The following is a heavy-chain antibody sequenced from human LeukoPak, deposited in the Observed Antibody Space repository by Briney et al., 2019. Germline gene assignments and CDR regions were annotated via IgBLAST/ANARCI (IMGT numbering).Heavy chain of an antibody. CDR3: ATSSQLRSYNWFDP. CDR1: GASFSDYY. D-gene: IGHD4-23*01. CDR2: IDHSGST. V-gene: IGHV4-34*01. J-gene: IGHJ5*02. Sequence: SETLSLTCAVYGASFSDYYWSWIRQPPGKGLEWIGEIDHSGSTKYNPSLKSRVTISVDTSKNQFSLDLSSVTAADTAVYYCATSSQLRSYNWFDPWGQGTLVTVSS.